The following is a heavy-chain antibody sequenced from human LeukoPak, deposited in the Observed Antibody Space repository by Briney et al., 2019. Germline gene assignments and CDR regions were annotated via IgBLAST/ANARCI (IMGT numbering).Heavy chain of an antibody. J-gene: IGHJ4*02. D-gene: IGHD3-22*01. CDR3: AKDGSGYNYGTHED. CDR2: ISGSGGST. Sequence: GGSLRLSCAASGFTFSSYAMSWVRQAPRKGLEWVSAISGSGGSTYYADSVKGRFTISRDNSKNTLYLQMNSLRAEDTAVYYCAKDGSGYNYGTHEDWGQGTLVTVSS. CDR1: GFTFSSYA. V-gene: IGHV3-23*01.